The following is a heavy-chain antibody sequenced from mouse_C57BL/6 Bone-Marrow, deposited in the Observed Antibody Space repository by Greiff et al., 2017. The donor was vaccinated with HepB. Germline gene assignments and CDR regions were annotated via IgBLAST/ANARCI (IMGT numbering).Heavy chain of an antibody. V-gene: IGHV1-72*01. J-gene: IGHJ2*01. Sequence: QVQLQQPGAELVKPGASVKLSCKASGYTFTSYWMHWVKQRPGRGLEWIGMIDPNSGGTKYNEKFKSKATLTVDKPSSTAYMQLSSLTSEDSAVYYCARSTVVATYYFDYWGQGTTLTVSS. D-gene: IGHD1-1*01. CDR2: IDPNSGGT. CDR1: GYTFTSYW. CDR3: ARSTVVATYYFDY.